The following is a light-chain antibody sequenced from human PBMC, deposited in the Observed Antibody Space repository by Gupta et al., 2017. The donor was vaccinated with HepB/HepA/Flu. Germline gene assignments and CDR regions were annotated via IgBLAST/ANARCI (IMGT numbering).Light chain of an antibody. CDR1: QTVSSRY. J-gene: IGKJ2*01. CDR2: GAS. V-gene: IGKV3-20*01. Sequence: IVLTQSPGTLSVSPGDRATFYCRASQTVSSRYFAWYQQRPGQAPRLLIFGASIRAFDIPDRFSGSGSGTDFTLTISRLEPEDYAVYYCQQYGSSPGFTFGQGTKLEIK. CDR3: QQYGSSPGFT.